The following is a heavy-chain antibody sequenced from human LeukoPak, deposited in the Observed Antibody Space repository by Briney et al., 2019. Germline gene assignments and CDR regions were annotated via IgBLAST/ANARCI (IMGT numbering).Heavy chain of an antibody. Sequence: PSGTLSLTCGVSGGSITTTNWWTWVRQPPGKGLEWIGEVHLDGRTNYNPSLESRLTISVDLSENHISLRLTSVTAADTAVYYCAREGGFYRPLDYPGQGTLVTVSS. CDR3: AREGGFYRPLDY. V-gene: IGHV4-4*02. J-gene: IGHJ4*02. CDR1: GGSITTTNW. CDR2: VHLDGRT. D-gene: IGHD3-3*01.